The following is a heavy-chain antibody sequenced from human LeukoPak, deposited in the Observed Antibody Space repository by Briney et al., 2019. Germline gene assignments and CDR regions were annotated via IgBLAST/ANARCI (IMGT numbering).Heavy chain of an antibody. D-gene: IGHD2-2*03. Sequence: ASVKVSCKASGYTFTSYGISWARQAPGQGLEWMGWISAYNGNTNYAQKFQGRVTMTTDTSTSYMELRSLRSDDTAVYYCARGGYSSSWRDAFDLWGQGTMVTVSS. V-gene: IGHV1-18*01. J-gene: IGHJ3*01. CDR3: ARGGYSSSWRDAFDL. CDR1: GYTFTSYG. CDR2: ISAYNGNT.